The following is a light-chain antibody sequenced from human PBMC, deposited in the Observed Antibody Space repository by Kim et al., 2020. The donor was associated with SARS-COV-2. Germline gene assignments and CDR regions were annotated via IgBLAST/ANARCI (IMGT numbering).Light chain of an antibody. J-gene: IGLJ3*02. CDR3: QSYDSSNLWV. V-gene: IGLV6-57*02. CDR2: EDN. CDR1: SSSIASNY. Sequence: KEVTITCTGSSSSIASNYVQLYQQRPGSAPTTVIYEDNQRTSGVPDRFSGSIDSSSNSASLTISGLKTEDEADYYCQSYDSSNLWVFGGGTQLTVL.